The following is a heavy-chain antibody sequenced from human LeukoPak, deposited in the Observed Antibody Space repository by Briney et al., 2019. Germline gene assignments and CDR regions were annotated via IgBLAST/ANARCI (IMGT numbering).Heavy chain of an antibody. V-gene: IGHV1-18*01. CDR3: ARGYCSSTSCHQDY. J-gene: IGHJ4*02. CDR2: ISAYNGNT. Sequence: ASVKVSCKASGYTFTSYGISWVRQAPGQGLEWMGWISAYNGNTNYAQKFQGRVTMTRDTSISTAYMELSRLRSDDTAVYYCARGYCSSTSCHQDYWGQGTLVTVSS. CDR1: GYTFTSYG. D-gene: IGHD2-2*01.